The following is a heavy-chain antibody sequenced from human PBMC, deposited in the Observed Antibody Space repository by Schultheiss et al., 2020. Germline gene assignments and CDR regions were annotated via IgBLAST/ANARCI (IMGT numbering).Heavy chain of an antibody. J-gene: IGHJ4*02. CDR1: GFTFSDYY. CDR2: ISYDGSNK. D-gene: IGHD5-18*01. CDR3: ARDADSYGSDY. V-gene: IGHV3-30*03. Sequence: GGSLRLSCAASGFTFSDYYMSWIRQAPGKGLEWVAVISYDGSNKYYVDSVKGRFTISRDNAKNSLYLQMNSLRAEDTAVYYCARDADSYGSDYWGQGTLVNVYS.